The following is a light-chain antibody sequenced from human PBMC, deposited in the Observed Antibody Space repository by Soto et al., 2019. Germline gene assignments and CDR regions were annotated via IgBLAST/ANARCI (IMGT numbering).Light chain of an antibody. CDR1: SSDVGSYNL. CDR3: CSYAGSSTFVV. Sequence: QSALTQPASVSGSPGQPITISCTGTSSDVGSYNLVSWYQQHPGKAPKLMIYEGSKRPSGVSNRFSGSKSGNTASLTISGLQAEEEADYYCCSYAGSSTFVVFGGGTKLTVL. V-gene: IGLV2-23*03. CDR2: EGS. J-gene: IGLJ2*01.